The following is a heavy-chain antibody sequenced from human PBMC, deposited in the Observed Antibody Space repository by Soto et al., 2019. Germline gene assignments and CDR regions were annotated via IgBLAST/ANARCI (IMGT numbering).Heavy chain of an antibody. D-gene: IGHD1-20*01. CDR2: ISGDNGVA. CDR3: GRGRADFSDTNDNWRWFDR. Sequence: QVQLMQSGGEVKKPGASVNVSCKASGYNFRNFAISWVRQAPGQGLEWMGWISGDNGVAKYAQNLQGRVTMITEASTTIALMELRSLRLNDSAVYFWGRGRADFSDTNDNWRWFDRWGQGTLVTVSS. V-gene: IGHV1-18*01. CDR1: GYNFRNFA. J-gene: IGHJ5*02.